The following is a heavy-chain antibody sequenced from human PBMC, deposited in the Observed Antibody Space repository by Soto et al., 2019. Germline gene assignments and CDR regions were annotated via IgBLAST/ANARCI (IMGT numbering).Heavy chain of an antibody. Sequence: GESLKSSCKGSGYSFTSYWIGWVRQMPGKGLEWMGIIYPGDSDTRYSPSFQGQVTISADKSISTAYLQWSSLKASDTAMYYCARGYYDILTGYMAPFDYWGQGTLVTAPQ. D-gene: IGHD3-9*01. V-gene: IGHV5-51*01. CDR3: ARGYYDILTGYMAPFDY. J-gene: IGHJ4*02. CDR1: GYSFTSYW. CDR2: IYPGDSDT.